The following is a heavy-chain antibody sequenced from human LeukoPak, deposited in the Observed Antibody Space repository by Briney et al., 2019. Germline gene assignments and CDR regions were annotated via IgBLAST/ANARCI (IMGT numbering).Heavy chain of an antibody. D-gene: IGHD1-7*01. V-gene: IGHV4-39*07. CDR2: IYYTVNT. CDR3: ARSNWNYDGHFDY. CDR1: GGSISSSCYY. Sequence: PSETLSLTCTVSGGSISSSCYYWGWIRQPPGKGLEWIGSIYYTVNTYYNPSLKSRVTISVDTSKNQFSLKLSSVTAADTAVYYCARSNWNYDGHFDYWGQGTLVTVSS. J-gene: IGHJ4*02.